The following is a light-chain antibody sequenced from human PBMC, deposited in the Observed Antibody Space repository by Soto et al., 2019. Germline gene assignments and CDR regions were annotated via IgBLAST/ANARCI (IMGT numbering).Light chain of an antibody. Sequence: DIQMTQSPSTLAASVGDRVTITCRASQSISSWMAWYQQKPGKAPKLLIYTASYLESGVPSRFSGSGSGTEFTLTISSLQPDDFATYYCQQYHSWTFGQGTKVDIK. CDR1: QSISSW. CDR2: TAS. CDR3: QQYHSWT. V-gene: IGKV1-5*03. J-gene: IGKJ1*01.